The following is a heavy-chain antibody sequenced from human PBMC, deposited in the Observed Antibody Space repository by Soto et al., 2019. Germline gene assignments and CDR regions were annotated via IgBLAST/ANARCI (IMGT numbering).Heavy chain of an antibody. J-gene: IGHJ4*02. V-gene: IGHV1-2*02. CDR1: GYTFTGYF. D-gene: IGHD1-26*01. CDR2: ISPHSGGT. Sequence: SSVKVSCKASGYTFTGYFMHWVRQAPGQGLEWMGWISPHSGGTHYAQKFQGRVTMTRDTFISTAYMELNRVRSDDTAVYFCARDPGGRHAYWGQGTLVTVSS. CDR3: ARDPGGRHAY.